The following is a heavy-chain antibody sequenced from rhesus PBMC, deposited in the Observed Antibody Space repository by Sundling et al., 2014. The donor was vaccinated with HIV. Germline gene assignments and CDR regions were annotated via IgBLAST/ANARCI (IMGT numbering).Heavy chain of an antibody. CDR1: GASITSEYYY. J-gene: IGHJ6*01. CDR2: ITYSGST. V-gene: IGHV4-122*02. Sequence: QVQLQESGPGLVKPSETLSLTCAVSGASITSEYYYWNWIRQPPGKGLEWIGYITYSGSTSYNPSLKSRVTIVRHTSKNQFSLKLTSVTAADTAVYYCARRHSTGWYRYSLDSWGQGVVVTVSS. D-gene: IGHD6-31*01. CDR3: ARRHSTGWYRYSLDS.